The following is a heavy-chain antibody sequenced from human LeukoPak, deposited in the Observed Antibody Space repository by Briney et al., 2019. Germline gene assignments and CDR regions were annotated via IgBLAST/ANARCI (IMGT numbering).Heavy chain of an antibody. D-gene: IGHD4-17*01. V-gene: IGHV4-39*01. Sequence: TSETLSLTCTVSGGSISSGSYYWGCIRQPPGKGLEWLGAVFYSGSTYYNPSLKSRVSISVETSKNRLCLGLSSVTAAGTGVYFCARLDSGDYFFDYWGQGTLVTVSS. J-gene: IGHJ4*02. CDR3: ARLDSGDYFFDY. CDR1: GGSISSGSYY. CDR2: VFYSGST.